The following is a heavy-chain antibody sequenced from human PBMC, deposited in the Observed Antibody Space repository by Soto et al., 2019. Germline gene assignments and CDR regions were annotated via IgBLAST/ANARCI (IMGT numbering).Heavy chain of an antibody. V-gene: IGHV4-59*01. CDR2: IYYSGST. CDR3: ARAWGRVFDY. CDR1: GGSISSYY. Sequence: QVQLQESGPGLVKPSETLSLTYTVSGGSISSYYWSWIRQPPGKGLEWIGYIYYSGSTNYNPSLKIRVTISVDTSKNQFSLKLSSVTAADTAVYYCARAWGRVFDYWGQGTLVTVSS. D-gene: IGHD3-16*01. J-gene: IGHJ4*02.